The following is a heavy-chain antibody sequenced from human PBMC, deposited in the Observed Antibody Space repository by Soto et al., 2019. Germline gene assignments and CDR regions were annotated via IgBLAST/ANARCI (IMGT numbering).Heavy chain of an antibody. J-gene: IGHJ2*01. D-gene: IGHD1-1*01. CDR2: ISATTTDK. CDR1: GFTFDSYT. Sequence: EVQVVESGVGLVKPGGSLRLSCTASGFTFDSYTMNWLRQAPAGGLEWVSSISATTTDKYYADSVEGRFTISRDNALTSLYLHANSLEAEETDVYSCARGGTSKSGHLWYFDLWGRGTLFTVSS. CDR3: ARGGTSKSGHLWYFDL. V-gene: IGHV3-21*01.